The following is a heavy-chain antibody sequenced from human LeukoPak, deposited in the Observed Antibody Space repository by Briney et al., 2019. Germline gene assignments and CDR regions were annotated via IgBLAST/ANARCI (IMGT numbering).Heavy chain of an antibody. CDR1: GGSFSGYY. J-gene: IGHJ6*03. D-gene: IGHD6-13*01. V-gene: IGHV4-34*01. Sequence: SETLSLTCAVYGGSFSGYYWSWIRQPPGKGLEWIGEINHSGSTNYNPSLKSRVTISVDTSKNQFSLKLSPVTAADTAVYYCATTGSSSWYWGTDYYYYMDVWGKGTTVTVSS. CDR2: INHSGST. CDR3: ATTGSSSWYWGTDYYYYMDV.